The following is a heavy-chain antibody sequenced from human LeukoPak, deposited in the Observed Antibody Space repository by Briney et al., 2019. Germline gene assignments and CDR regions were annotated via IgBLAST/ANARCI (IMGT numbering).Heavy chain of an antibody. CDR2: IWYDGSNK. V-gene: IGHV3-33*01. Sequence: GGSLRLSCAASGFTFSSYGMHWVRQAPGKGLEWVAVIWYDGSNKYYADSVKGRFTISRDNSKNTLYLQMNSLRAEDTAVYYCARDQQGGYCYGSGSSDAFDIWGQGTMVTVSS. D-gene: IGHD3-10*01. J-gene: IGHJ3*02. CDR3: ARDQQGGYCYGSGSSDAFDI. CDR1: GFTFSSYG.